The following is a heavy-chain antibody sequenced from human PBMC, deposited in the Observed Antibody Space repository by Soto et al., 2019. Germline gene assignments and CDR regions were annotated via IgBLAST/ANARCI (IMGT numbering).Heavy chain of an antibody. CDR2: INHSGST. CDR1: GGSFSGYY. J-gene: IGHJ5*01. D-gene: IGHD3-16*01. Sequence: SLTCAVYGGSFSGYYWSWIRQPPGKGLEWIGEINHSGSTNYNPSLKSRVTISVGTSKNQFSLKLSSVTAADTAVYYCARGGGWFDPWGQGTLVTDSS. V-gene: IGHV4-34*01. CDR3: ARGGGWFDP.